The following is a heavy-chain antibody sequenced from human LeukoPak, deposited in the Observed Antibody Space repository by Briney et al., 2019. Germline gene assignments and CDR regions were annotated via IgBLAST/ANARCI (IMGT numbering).Heavy chain of an antibody. CDR1: GGSFSGYY. D-gene: IGHD2-2*02. Sequence: SETLSLTCAVYGGSFSGYYWSWIRQPPGKGLEWIGEINHSGSTNYNPSLKSRVTISVDTSKNQFSLKLSSVTAADTAVYYCARGRPYCSSTSCYTPPDYWGQGTLVTVSS. J-gene: IGHJ4*02. CDR2: INHSGST. V-gene: IGHV4-34*01. CDR3: ARGRPYCSSTSCYTPPDY.